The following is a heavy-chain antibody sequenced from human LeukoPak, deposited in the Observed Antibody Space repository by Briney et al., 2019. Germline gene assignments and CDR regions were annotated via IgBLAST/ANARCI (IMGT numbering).Heavy chain of an antibody. CDR3: ARDSSGYLHYFDC. CDR1: GFTFSTYS. D-gene: IGHD3-22*01. J-gene: IGHJ4*02. V-gene: IGHV3-21*01. CDR2: ISSSSSYI. Sequence: GGSLRLSCVASGFTFSTYSIDWVRRAPGRGLEWVSSISSSSSYIYYADSVKGRFTISRDNAKNSLYLQMNSLRAEDTAVYYCARDSSGYLHYFDCWGQGTLVTVSS.